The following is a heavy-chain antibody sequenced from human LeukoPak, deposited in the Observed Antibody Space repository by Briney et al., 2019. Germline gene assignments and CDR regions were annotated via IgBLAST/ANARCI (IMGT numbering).Heavy chain of an antibody. Sequence: GGSLRLSCAASGFTFSRSWMHWVRQAPGKGLVWVSRINSDGSSTSYADSVKGRFTISRDNAKNTLYLQMNSLRAEDTAVYYCARDIGYYYDSSGLDYWGEGTLVTVSS. V-gene: IGHV3-74*01. D-gene: IGHD3-22*01. CDR3: ARDIGYYYDSSGLDY. CDR1: GFTFSRSW. CDR2: INSDGSST. J-gene: IGHJ4*02.